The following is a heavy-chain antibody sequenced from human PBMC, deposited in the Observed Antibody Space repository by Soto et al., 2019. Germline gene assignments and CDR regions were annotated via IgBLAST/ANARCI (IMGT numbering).Heavy chain of an antibody. D-gene: IGHD5-18*01. CDR2: ISYDGSNK. CDR3: ARDPLWGTAMVLWYFDL. V-gene: IGHV3-30-3*01. J-gene: IGHJ2*01. CDR1: GFTFSSYA. Sequence: QVQLVESGGGVVQPGRSLRLSCAASGFTFSSYAMHWVRQAPGKGLEWVAVISYDGSNKYYADSVKGRFTISRDNSKNTPYLQMTSLRAEDTAVYYCARDPLWGTAMVLWYFDLWGRGTLVTVSS.